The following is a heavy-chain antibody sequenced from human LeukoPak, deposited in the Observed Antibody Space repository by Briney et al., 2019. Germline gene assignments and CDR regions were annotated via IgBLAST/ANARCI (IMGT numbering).Heavy chain of an antibody. CDR2: ISSSSSYI. D-gene: IGHD6-19*01. CDR3: ARDDGAVAGNYYYYGMDV. Sequence: GGSLRLSCAASGFTFSSYSMNWVRQAPGKGLEWVSSISSSSSYIYYADSVKGQFTISRDNAKNSLYLQMNSLRAEDTAVYYCARDDGAVAGNYYYYGMDVWGQGTTVTVSS. J-gene: IGHJ6*02. CDR1: GFTFSSYS. V-gene: IGHV3-21*01.